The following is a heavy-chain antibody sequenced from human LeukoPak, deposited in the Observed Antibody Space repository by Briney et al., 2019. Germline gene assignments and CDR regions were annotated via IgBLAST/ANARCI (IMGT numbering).Heavy chain of an antibody. CDR3: ARLIRATNGMDV. CDR2: IYHSGST. CDR1: GGSISSGGYS. Sequence: SETLSLTCAVSGGSISSGGYSWSWIRQPPGEGLEWIGYIYHSGSTYYSPSLKSRVTISVDRSKNQFSLKLSSVTAADTAVYYCARLIRATNGMDVWGQGTTVTVSS. V-gene: IGHV4-30-2*01. J-gene: IGHJ6*02. D-gene: IGHD1-26*01.